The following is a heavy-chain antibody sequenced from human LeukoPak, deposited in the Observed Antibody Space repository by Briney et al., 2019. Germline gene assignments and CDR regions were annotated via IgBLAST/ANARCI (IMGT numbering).Heavy chain of an antibody. CDR2: IYYSGST. CDR1: GGSISSSSYY. CDR3: ASQLGLNFDY. J-gene: IGHJ4*02. V-gene: IGHV4-39*01. D-gene: IGHD7-27*01. Sequence: SETLSLTCTVSGGSISSSSYYWGWIRQPPGKGLEWIGSIYYSGSTYYNPSLKSRATISVDTSKNQFSLKLSSVTAADTAVYYCASQLGLNFDYWGQGTLVTVSS.